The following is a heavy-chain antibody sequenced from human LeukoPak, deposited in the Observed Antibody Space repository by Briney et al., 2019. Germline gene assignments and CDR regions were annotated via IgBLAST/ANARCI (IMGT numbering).Heavy chain of an antibody. Sequence: GGSLRLSCAASGFTFSDYYMSWIRQAPGKGLEWVSYISSSGSTIYYADSVKGRFTISRDNAKNSLYLQMNSLRAEDTAVYYCARDWLIIGAATRGLDAFDIWGQGTMVTVSS. CDR2: ISSSGSTI. CDR1: GFTFSDYY. D-gene: IGHD2-15*01. V-gene: IGHV3-11*04. CDR3: ARDWLIIGAATRGLDAFDI. J-gene: IGHJ3*02.